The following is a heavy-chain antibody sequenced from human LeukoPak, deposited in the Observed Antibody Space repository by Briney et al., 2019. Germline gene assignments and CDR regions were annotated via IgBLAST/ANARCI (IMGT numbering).Heavy chain of an antibody. V-gene: IGHV3-9*01. J-gene: IGHJ4*02. D-gene: IGHD5-18*01. CDR3: AKDGGGYSYVYFDY. Sequence: PGGSLRLSCAASGFTFGDYAMHWVRQAPGKGLEWVSGISWNSGSICYADSVKGRFTISRDNANNSLYLQMNSLRAEDTALYYCAKDGGGYSYVYFDYWGQGTLVTVSS. CDR1: GFTFGDYA. CDR2: ISWNSGSI.